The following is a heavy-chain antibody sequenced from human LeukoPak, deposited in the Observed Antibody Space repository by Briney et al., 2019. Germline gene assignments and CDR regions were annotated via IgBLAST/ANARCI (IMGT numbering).Heavy chain of an antibody. CDR1: GGSISSSHYY. CDR2: ISSSGNT. J-gene: IGHJ3*02. CDR3: TIFVVADPDAFEI. D-gene: IGHD3-3*02. Sequence: SETLSLTCTVSGGSISSSHYYWNWVRQPAGKGLEWIGRISSSGNTIYSPSLKSRVTMSVDTSKNQFSLRLTSVTAADTAVYYCTIFVVADPDAFEIWGQGILVTVS. V-gene: IGHV4-61*02.